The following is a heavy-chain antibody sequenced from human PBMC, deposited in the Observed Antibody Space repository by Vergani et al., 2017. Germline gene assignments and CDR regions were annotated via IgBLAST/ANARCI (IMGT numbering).Heavy chain of an antibody. J-gene: IGHJ6*03. Sequence: EVQLVESGGGLVKPGGSLRLSCAASGFTFSSYSMNWVRQAPGKGLEWVSSISSSSSYIYYADSVKGRFTISRDNAKNSLYLQMNSLRAEDTAVYYCARVSCSGGSCRQGLDYYYYMDVWGKGTTVTVSS. D-gene: IGHD2-15*01. CDR2: ISSSSSYI. V-gene: IGHV3-21*01. CDR1: GFTFSSYS. CDR3: ARVSCSGGSCRQGLDYYYYMDV.